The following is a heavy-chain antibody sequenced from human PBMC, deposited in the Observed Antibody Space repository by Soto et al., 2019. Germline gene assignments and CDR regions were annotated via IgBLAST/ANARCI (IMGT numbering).Heavy chain of an antibody. CDR2: ISAYNGHT. V-gene: IGHV1-18*01. CDR1: GYTFTSYG. J-gene: IGHJ6*02. Sequence: QVQLVQSGAEVKKPGASVKVSCKASGYTFTSYGISWVRQAPGQGLEWMGWISAYNGHTNYAQKLQGRVTMTTDTSXXTAYMELRSLRSDDTAVYYCARAWYCSSTSCRLDVWGQGTTVTVSS. CDR3: ARAWYCSSTSCRLDV. D-gene: IGHD2-2*01.